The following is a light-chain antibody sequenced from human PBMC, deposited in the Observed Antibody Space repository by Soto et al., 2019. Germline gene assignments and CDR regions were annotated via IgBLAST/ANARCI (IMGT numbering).Light chain of an antibody. CDR3: QQYYSYPRT. Sequence: AIRMTQSPSSLSASTGDRVTNTCRPSQGISSYLAWYQQKPGKAPKLLIYAASTLQSGVPSRFSGSGSGTDFTLAISCLQSEDFATYYCQQYYSYPRTFGQGTKVDIK. J-gene: IGKJ1*01. V-gene: IGKV1-8*01. CDR2: AAS. CDR1: QGISSY.